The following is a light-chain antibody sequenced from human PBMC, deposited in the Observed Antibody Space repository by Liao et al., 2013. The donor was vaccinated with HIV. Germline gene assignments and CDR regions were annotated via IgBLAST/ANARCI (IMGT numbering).Light chain of an antibody. V-gene: IGLV3-1*01. CDR2: HDT. CDR1: QLGTKY. Sequence: GSVAPGQTASITCSGDQLGTKYVCWYQQKPGQSPVLVIYHDTERPSGIPERFSGSNSGNTATLTISGTQTMDEADYYCQTWDNSTPVFGTGTKVTVL. J-gene: IGLJ1*01. CDR3: QTWDNSTPV.